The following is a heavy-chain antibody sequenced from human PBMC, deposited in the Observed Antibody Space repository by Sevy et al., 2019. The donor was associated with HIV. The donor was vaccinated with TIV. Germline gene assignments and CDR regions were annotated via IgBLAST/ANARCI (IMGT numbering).Heavy chain of an antibody. CDR1: GFTFSSYG. J-gene: IGHJ4*02. CDR2: ISYDGSNK. Sequence: GGSLRLSCAASGFTFSSYGMHWVRQAPGKGLEWVAVISYDGSNKYYADSVKGRFTISRDNSKNTLYLQMNSLRAEDTAGYYSAKDNVIGMDYWAQGTLVTVSS. D-gene: IGHD3-22*01. CDR3: AKDNVIGMDY. V-gene: IGHV3-30*18.